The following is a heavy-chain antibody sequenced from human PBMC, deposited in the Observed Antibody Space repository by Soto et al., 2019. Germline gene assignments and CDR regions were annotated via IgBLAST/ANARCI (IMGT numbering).Heavy chain of an antibody. CDR2: ISYDGSNK. Sequence: QVQLVESGGGVVQPGRSLRLSCAASGFTFSSYGMHWVRQAPGKGLEWVAVISYDGSNKYYADSVKGRFTISRDNSKNTLYLQMNSLRAEDTAVYYCAKKGPGTARKRGYYYYGMDVWGQGTTVTVSS. J-gene: IGHJ6*02. V-gene: IGHV3-30*18. D-gene: IGHD1-1*01. CDR1: GFTFSSYG. CDR3: AKKGPGTARKRGYYYYGMDV.